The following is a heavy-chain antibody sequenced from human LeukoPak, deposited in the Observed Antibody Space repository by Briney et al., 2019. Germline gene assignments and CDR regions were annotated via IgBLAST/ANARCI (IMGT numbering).Heavy chain of an antibody. CDR2: IYYSGST. J-gene: IGHJ4*02. CDR1: GGSISNSSHY. D-gene: IGHD6-6*01. V-gene: IGHV4-39*01. CDR3: ARVSSSSRPNFDY. Sequence: SETLSLTCTVSGGSISNSSHYWGWIRQPPGTGLEWIGSIYYSGSTYYNPSLKSRVTISVDTSKNQFSLKLRSVTAADTAVYYCARVSSSSRPNFDYWGQGTLVTVSS.